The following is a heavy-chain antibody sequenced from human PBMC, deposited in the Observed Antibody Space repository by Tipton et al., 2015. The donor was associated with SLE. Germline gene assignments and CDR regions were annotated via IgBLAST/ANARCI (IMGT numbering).Heavy chain of an antibody. CDR1: GGSISSSSYY. V-gene: IGHV4-61*02. D-gene: IGHD3-3*01. CDR3: ASYDSLGY. Sequence: TLSLTCTVSGGSISSSSYYWGWIRQPPGKGLEWIGRIYTSGSTNYNPSLKSRVTISVDTSKNQFSLKLSSVTAADTAVYYCASYDSLGYWGQGTLVTVSS. CDR2: IYTSGST. J-gene: IGHJ4*02.